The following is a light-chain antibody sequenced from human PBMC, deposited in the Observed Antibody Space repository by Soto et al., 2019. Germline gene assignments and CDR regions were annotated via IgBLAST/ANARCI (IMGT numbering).Light chain of an antibody. CDR2: GAS. V-gene: IGKV3-15*01. CDR3: KKFNKWPWA. J-gene: IGKJ1*01. CDR1: QILGSN. Sequence: EIILTQSPFTLSVSPGERATLSCRASQILGSNLAWYQQKPGQDPRLLIYGASTRATGVPPRFSGSGSGTEFTLTISSLQFEEFAVYYGKKFNKWPWAFGEGSKV.